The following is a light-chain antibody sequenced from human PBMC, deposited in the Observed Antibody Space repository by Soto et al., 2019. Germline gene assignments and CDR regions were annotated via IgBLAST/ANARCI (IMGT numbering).Light chain of an antibody. V-gene: IGLV3-27*01. CDR2: KDS. CDR1: VLAKKY. CDR3: YSAADNNLRV. J-gene: IGLJ1*01. Sequence: SSELTQPSSVSVSPGQTARITCSGDVLAKKYARWFQQKPGQAPVLVIYKDSERPSGIPERFSGSSSGTTVTLTISGAQVEDEADYYCYSAADNNLRVFGTGTKLTVL.